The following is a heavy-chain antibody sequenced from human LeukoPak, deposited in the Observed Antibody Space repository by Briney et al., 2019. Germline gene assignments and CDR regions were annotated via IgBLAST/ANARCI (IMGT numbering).Heavy chain of an antibody. D-gene: IGHD3-3*01. CDR1: GGTFSSYV. Sequence: SVKVSCKASGGTFSSYVIAWVRQAPGQGLEWMGGIIPIFGTANYAQKFQGRVTITADESTSTAYMELSSLRSEDTAVYYCARDSGVDAHIDYWGQGTLVTVSS. J-gene: IGHJ4*02. V-gene: IGHV1-69*01. CDR2: IIPIFGTA. CDR3: ARDSGVDAHIDY.